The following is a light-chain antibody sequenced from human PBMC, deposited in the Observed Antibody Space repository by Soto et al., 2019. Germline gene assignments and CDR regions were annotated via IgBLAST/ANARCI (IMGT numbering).Light chain of an antibody. CDR1: QSVSNNY. CDR2: GAS. Sequence: IVLTQSPGTLSLSPWERATLSCRASQSVSNNYLAWYQQKPGQAPRLLIYGASNRATGIPDRFSGSGSGTEFSFTVTSLQSEDFAVYYCQQRSNWPGTFGQGTRLEIK. CDR3: QQRSNWPGT. V-gene: IGKV3D-20*02. J-gene: IGKJ5*01.